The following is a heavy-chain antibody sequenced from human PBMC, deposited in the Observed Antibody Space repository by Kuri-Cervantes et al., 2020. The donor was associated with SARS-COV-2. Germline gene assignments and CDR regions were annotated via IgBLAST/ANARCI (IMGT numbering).Heavy chain of an antibody. J-gene: IGHJ6*03. CDR1: GFTFSSYA. CDR2: ISGSGSYI. V-gene: IGHV3-21*01. D-gene: IGHD2-21*01. Sequence: GGSLRLSCAASGFTFSSYAMNWVRQAPGKGLEWVSSISGSGSYIYYADALKGRFTISRDDAKNSLYLQMNSLRGEDTAVYYCARVAGEGPIYYYYMDVWGKGTTVTVSS. CDR3: ARVAGEGPIYYYYMDV.